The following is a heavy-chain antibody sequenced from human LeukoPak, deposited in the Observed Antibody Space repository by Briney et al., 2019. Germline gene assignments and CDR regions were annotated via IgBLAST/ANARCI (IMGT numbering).Heavy chain of an antibody. Sequence: PSETLSLTCTVSGGSISSYYWSWIRQPAGKGLEWIGRIYTSGSTNYNPSLKSRVTMSVDTSKNQFSLKLSSVTAADTAVYYCARDSRVHYYDSSAGYFGLWGRGTLVTVSS. CDR1: GGSISSYY. D-gene: IGHD3-22*01. CDR2: IYTSGST. CDR3: ARDSRVHYYDSSAGYFGL. V-gene: IGHV4-4*07. J-gene: IGHJ2*01.